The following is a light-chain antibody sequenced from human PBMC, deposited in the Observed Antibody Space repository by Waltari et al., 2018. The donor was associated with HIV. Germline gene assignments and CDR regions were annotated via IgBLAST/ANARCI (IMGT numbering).Light chain of an antibody. CDR3: AAWDDSLSATV. CDR1: SSNIGSNY. Sequence: QSVLTQPPSASGTPGQRVTISCSGSSSNIGSNYVYWYQQLPGTAPKLLIYMIERRPAGVPDRFSESKSGTASSLAISGLRSEDEAEYYCAAWDDSLSATVFGGGTKLTVL. V-gene: IGLV1-47*01. J-gene: IGLJ2*01. CDR2: MIE.